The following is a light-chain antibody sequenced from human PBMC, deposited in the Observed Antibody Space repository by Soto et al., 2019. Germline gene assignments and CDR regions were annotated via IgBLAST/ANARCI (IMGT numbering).Light chain of an antibody. CDR3: QQYGRT. V-gene: IGKV3-20*01. CDR1: QSLSSSY. Sequence: EIVLTQSPGALSLSPGEGATLSCRASQSLSSSYVAWYQQKVGQPPRLLIYGASNRATGIPDRFSGSGSGTDFTLTISRLEPEDFAMYYCQQYGRTFGLGTKVDIK. J-gene: IGKJ1*01. CDR2: GAS.